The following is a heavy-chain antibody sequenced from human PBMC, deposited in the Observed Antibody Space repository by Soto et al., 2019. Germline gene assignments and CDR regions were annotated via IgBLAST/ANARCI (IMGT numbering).Heavy chain of an antibody. J-gene: IGHJ6*03. CDR3: ARGARWIGSCYPFCYMDV. Sequence: ASVKVSCKASGYSFTSYGISWVRQAPGQGLEWMGWISAYNGNTNYAQKQQGRVTMTTDTSTSTAYMELRSLRSGDTAVYYCARGARWIGSCYPFCYMDVWGKGTTVTVSS. V-gene: IGHV1-18*01. CDR1: GYSFTSYG. CDR2: ISAYNGNT. D-gene: IGHD2-15*01.